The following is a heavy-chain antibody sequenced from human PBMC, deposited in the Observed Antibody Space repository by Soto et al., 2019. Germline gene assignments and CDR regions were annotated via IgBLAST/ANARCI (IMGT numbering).Heavy chain of an antibody. Sequence: QITLKESGPTLVKPTQTLTLTCTFSGFSLSSIGVGVGWIRQPPGKALEWLAVIYWAGDKRYSPSLSNRLTITKATSENQVVVTMTNMDPVDSGTYYCAHEGMTSMVRAFDIWGQGTMVTVSS. J-gene: IGHJ3*02. V-gene: IGHV2-5*02. D-gene: IGHD2-8*01. CDR3: AHEGMTSMVRAFDI. CDR1: GFSLSSIGVG. CDR2: IYWAGDK.